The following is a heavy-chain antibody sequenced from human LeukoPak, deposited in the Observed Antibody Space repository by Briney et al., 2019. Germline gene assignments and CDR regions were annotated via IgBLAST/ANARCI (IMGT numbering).Heavy chain of an antibody. Sequence: GGSLRLSCVASGFTFYNFAMSWVRQAPGKGLEWVSLITGGGGSTDYADSVKGRFTISRDNSKNTLYLQMNSLRAEDTAVYYCAKDYAAMVSNYFDYWGQGTLVTVSS. CDR3: AKDYAAMVSNYFDY. V-gene: IGHV3-23*01. CDR1: GFTFYNFA. J-gene: IGHJ4*02. CDR2: ITGGGGST. D-gene: IGHD5-18*01.